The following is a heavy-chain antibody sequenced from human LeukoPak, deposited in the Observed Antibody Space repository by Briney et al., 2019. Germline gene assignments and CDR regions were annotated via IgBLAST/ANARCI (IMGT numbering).Heavy chain of an antibody. J-gene: IGHJ4*02. CDR2: IYHSGTT. CDR1: GTSISPSNW. D-gene: IGHD3-10*01. V-gene: IGHV4-4*02. Sequence: SETLSLTCAVSGTSISPSNWWTWVRQPPGKGLEWIGEIYHSGTTNYNPSLKSRVTISLDKSRNQFSLNLNSVSAADTAVYYCARSYFGSGTFNGFDYWGQGTLVTVSS. CDR3: ARSYFGSGTFNGFDY.